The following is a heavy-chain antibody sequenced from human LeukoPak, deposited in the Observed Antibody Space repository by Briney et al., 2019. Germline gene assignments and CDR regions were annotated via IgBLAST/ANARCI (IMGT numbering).Heavy chain of an antibody. D-gene: IGHD1-26*01. V-gene: IGHV3-23*01. CDR2: ISGSGGST. Sequence: GGSLRLSHAASGFTFSSYAMSWARQHRGGGREWVSAISGSGGSTYYADSVKGRFNISRDNSKNTLYLQMNSLRAEDTAVYYCAKGFQVGATPFDYWGQGTLVTVSS. CDR1: GFTFSSYA. J-gene: IGHJ4*02. CDR3: AKGFQVGATPFDY.